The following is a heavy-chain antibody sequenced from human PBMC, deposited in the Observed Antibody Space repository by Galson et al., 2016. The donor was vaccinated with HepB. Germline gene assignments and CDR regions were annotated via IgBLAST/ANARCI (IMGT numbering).Heavy chain of an antibody. J-gene: IGHJ4*02. V-gene: IGHV4-38-2*02. CDR3: ARENWGQTLPDC. D-gene: IGHD3-16*01. CDR1: GYSISSGYN. CDR2: MHHSGST. Sequence: SETLSLTCTVSGYSISSGYNWGWIRQSPGKGLGWIGSMHHSGSTFYNPSVRSRVTISVDTSKNQFSLNLTSVTAADTALYYCARENWGQTLPDCWGQGTLVIVSS.